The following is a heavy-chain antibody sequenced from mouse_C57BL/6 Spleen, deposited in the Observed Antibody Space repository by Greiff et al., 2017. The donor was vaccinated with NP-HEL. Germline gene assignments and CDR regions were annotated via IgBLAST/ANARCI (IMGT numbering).Heavy chain of an antibody. D-gene: IGHD1-1*01. V-gene: IGHV5-6*01. CDR2: ISSGGSYT. CDR1: GFTFSSYG. Sequence: EVQVVESGGDLVKPGGSLKLSCAASGFTFSSYGMSWVRQTPDERLEWVATISSGGSYTYYPDSVKGRFTISRDNAKNTLYLQMSSLKSEDTAMYYCARHLGDGSSYYWYFDVWGTGTTVTVSS. J-gene: IGHJ1*03. CDR3: ARHLGDGSSYYWYFDV.